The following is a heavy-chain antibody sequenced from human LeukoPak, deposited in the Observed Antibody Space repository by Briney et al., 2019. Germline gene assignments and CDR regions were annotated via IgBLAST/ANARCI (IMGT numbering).Heavy chain of an antibody. CDR1: GFTFSSYA. CDR3: ARVYSSSSGKNAFDI. CDR2: IKQDGTEK. D-gene: IGHD6-6*01. Sequence: PGGSLRLSCAASGFTFSSYAMHWVRQAPGKGLEWVANIKQDGTEKDYVASVRGRFTISRDNAKNSLYLQVNSLRAEDTAVYYCARVYSSSSGKNAFDIWGQGTMVTVSS. V-gene: IGHV3-7*03. J-gene: IGHJ3*02.